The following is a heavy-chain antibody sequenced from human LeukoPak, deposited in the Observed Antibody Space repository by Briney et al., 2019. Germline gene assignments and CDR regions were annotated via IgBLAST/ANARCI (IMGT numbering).Heavy chain of an antibody. D-gene: IGHD2-8*01. Sequence: PSETLSLTCAVYGGSFSGYYWCWIRQPPGKGLEWIGEINHSGSTNYNPSLKSRVTISVDTSKNQFSLKLSSVTAADTAVYYCALRCTNGDPGRYYYYYYMDVWGKGTTVTVSS. CDR3: ALRCTNGDPGRYYYYYYMDV. V-gene: IGHV4-34*01. CDR2: INHSGST. CDR1: GGSFSGYY. J-gene: IGHJ6*03.